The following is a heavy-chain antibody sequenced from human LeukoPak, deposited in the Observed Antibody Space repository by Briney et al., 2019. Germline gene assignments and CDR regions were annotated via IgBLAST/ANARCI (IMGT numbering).Heavy chain of an antibody. D-gene: IGHD2-15*01. CDR2: INPNSGGT. V-gene: IGHV1-2*02. CDR3: ARGRSYCSGGSCYSYFDC. CDR1: GYTFTGYY. J-gene: IGHJ4*02. Sequence: ASVKVSCKASGYTFTGYYMHWVRQAPGQGLEWMGWINPNSGGTNYAQKFQGRVTMTRDTSISTAYMELSRLRSDDTAVYYCARGRSYCSGGSCYSYFDCWGQGTLVTVS.